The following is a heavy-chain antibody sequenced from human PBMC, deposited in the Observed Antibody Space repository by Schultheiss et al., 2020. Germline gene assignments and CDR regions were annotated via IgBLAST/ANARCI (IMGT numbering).Heavy chain of an antibody. CDR1: GGSISSSSYY. J-gene: IGHJ6*04. D-gene: IGHD2-2*01. CDR2: INHSGST. Sequence: SETLSLTCTVSGGSISSSSYYWGWIRQPPGKGLEWIGEINHSGSTNYNPSLKSRVTISVDTSKNQFSLKLSSVTAADTAVYYCARGGNCSSTSCYLLGMDVWGKGTTVTVSS. CDR3: ARGGNCSSTSCYLLGMDV. V-gene: IGHV4-39*07.